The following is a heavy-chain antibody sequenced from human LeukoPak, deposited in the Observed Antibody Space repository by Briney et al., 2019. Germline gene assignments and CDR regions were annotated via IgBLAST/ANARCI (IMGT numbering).Heavy chain of an antibody. CDR2: IYTSGTS. Sequence: SGTLRLSCAVSGVSISPYYMSWVRQAPGKGLEWIADIYTSGTSKYNASLKRRVTISIDKSKNQYSLRVRSVTAADTAVYYCARLSAAVHLGAFDVWGKGTMVTVSS. CDR3: ARLSAAVHLGAFDV. CDR1: GVSISPYY. J-gene: IGHJ3*01. V-gene: IGHV4-4*09. D-gene: IGHD3-3*01.